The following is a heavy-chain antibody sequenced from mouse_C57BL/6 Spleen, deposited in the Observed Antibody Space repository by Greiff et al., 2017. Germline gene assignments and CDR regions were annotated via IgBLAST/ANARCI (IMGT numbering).Heavy chain of an antibody. CDR1: GFTFSDYD. CDR2: ISSGSSTI. V-gene: IGHV5-17*01. Sequence: EVQLLQSGAGLVKPGGSLKLSCAASGFTFSDYDMHWVRQAPEKGLEWVAYISSGSSTIYYADTVKGRFTISRDNAKNTLFLQMTSLRSEDTAMYYCARGATVISYCAMDYWGQGTSVTVSS. D-gene: IGHD1-1*01. J-gene: IGHJ4*01. CDR3: ARGATVISYCAMDY.